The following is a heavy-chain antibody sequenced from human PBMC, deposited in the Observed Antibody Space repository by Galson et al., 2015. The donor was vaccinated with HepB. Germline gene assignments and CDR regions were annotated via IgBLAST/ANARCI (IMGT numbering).Heavy chain of an antibody. CDR3: AKSAGSGWYLWFDP. J-gene: IGHJ5*02. CDR1: GFTFSSYG. D-gene: IGHD6-19*01. CDR2: ISHDGSNK. Sequence: SLRLSCAASGFTFSSYGMHWVRQAPGKGLEWVAVISHDGSNKYYAESVKGRFTISRDNSKNTLYLQMDSLRAEDTAVYYWAKSAGSGWYLWFDPWGQGTLVTVSS. V-gene: IGHV3-30*18.